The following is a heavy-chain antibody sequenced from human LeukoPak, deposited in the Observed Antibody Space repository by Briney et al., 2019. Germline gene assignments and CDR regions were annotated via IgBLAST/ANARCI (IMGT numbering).Heavy chain of an antibody. V-gene: IGHV1-69*13. D-gene: IGHD3-9*01. CDR2: IIPIFGTA. CDR3: ASTLRYFDEKGAFDI. J-gene: IGHJ3*02. Sequence: SVKVSCKASGCTFSSYAISWVRQAPGQGLEWMGGIIPIFGTANYAQKFQGRVTITADEYTSTAYMELSSLRSEDTAVYYCASTLRYFDEKGAFDIWGQGTMVTVSS. CDR1: GCTFSSYA.